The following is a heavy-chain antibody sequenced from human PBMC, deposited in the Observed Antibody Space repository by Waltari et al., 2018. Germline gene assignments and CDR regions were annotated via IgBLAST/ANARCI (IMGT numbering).Heavy chain of an antibody. J-gene: IGHJ5*02. CDR2: IIPIFGTA. D-gene: IGHD6-13*01. CDR1: GGTFSSYA. V-gene: IGHV1-69*14. CDR3: ARDRGSSWYVLEWFDP. Sequence: VQLVQSGAEAKKPRSSVKVSCKASGGTFSSYANSWVGQAPGQGIEWMGGIIPIFGTANYAQKFQCRVTSTADKSTSTAYMELSSLRSEDTAVYYCARDRGSSWYVLEWFDPWGQGTLVTVSS.